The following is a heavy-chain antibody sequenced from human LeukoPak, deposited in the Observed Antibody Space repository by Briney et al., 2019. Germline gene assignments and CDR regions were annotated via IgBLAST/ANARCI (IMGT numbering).Heavy chain of an antibody. CDR3: ARLRFYGDYSFDY. J-gene: IGHJ4*02. CDR1: GFTFSSSW. V-gene: IGHV3-7*01. Sequence: GGSLRLSCAASGFTFSSSWMSWVRQAPGKGLEWVANIKRDGSEKHYVDSVEGRFTISRDNAKNSLYLQMNSLRAEDTAVYYCARLRFYGDYSFDYWGQGTLVTVSS. CDR2: IKRDGSEK. D-gene: IGHD4-17*01.